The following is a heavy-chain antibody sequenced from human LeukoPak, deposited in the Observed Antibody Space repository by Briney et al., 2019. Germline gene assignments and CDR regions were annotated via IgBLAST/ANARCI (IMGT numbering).Heavy chain of an antibody. D-gene: IGHD3-10*01. CDR1: GGSFSGYY. J-gene: IGHJ3*02. V-gene: IGHV4-34*01. Sequence: SETLSLTCAVYGGSFSGYYWSWIRQPPGKGLEWIGEINHGGSTNYNPSLKSRVTISVDTSKNQFSLKLSSVTAADTAMYYCARDRGGRGRLDGFDIWGQGTMVTVSS. CDR2: INHGGST. CDR3: ARDRGGRGRLDGFDI.